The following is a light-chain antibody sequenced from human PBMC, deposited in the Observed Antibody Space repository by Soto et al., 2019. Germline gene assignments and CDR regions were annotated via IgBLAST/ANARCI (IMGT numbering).Light chain of an antibody. J-gene: IGLJ2*01. CDR1: SSDVGAYTY. V-gene: IGLV2-14*03. CDR2: DVS. Sequence: QSVLTQPASVSGSPGQSIIISCTGTSSDVGAYTYVSWYQHHPGKAPKLMIFDVSNRPSGVSNRFSGSKSGNTASLTISGLQPEDEADYYCTSFTTTSTVLFGGGTQLTVL. CDR3: TSFTTTSTVL.